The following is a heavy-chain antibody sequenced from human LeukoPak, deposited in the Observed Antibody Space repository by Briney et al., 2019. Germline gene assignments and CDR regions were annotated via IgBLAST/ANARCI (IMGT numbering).Heavy chain of an antibody. CDR2: LSPNSGQT. Sequence: GASVKVSCKASGYTFTTYDINWVRQATGQGLEWMGWLSPNSGQTAYAQKFQGRATMTRDISISTFYLELSSLTSEDTAVYYCTRGNGVAGDYWGQGTLVTVSS. D-gene: IGHD6-19*01. V-gene: IGHV1-8*01. CDR3: TRGNGVAGDY. J-gene: IGHJ4*02. CDR1: GYTFTTYD.